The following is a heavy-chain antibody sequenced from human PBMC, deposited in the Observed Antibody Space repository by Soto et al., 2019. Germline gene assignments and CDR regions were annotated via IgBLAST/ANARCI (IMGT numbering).Heavy chain of an antibody. V-gene: IGHV3-7*01. Sequence: PGWSLRLSGEGVWFSLSAYWITGVRHTPGKGLEWVANINKDGSETHYVDSVKGRFTISRDNAQNSLYLQMNSLRLEDRGVYYCARDKSVLPPIGHLWGPGPLVTV. D-gene: IGHD2-8*01. CDR2: INKDGSET. CDR1: WFSLSAYW. CDR3: ARDKSVLPPIGHL. J-gene: IGHJ5*02.